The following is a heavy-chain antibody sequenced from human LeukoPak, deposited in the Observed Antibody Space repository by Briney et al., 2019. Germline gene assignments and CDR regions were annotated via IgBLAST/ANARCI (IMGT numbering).Heavy chain of an antibody. Sequence: SETLSLTCAVYGGSFSGYYWSWIRQPPGKGLEWIGEINHSGSTNYNPSLKSRVTISVDTSKNQFSLKLSSVTAADTAVYYCARGIEDYYDSSVLFDYWGQGTLVTVSS. CDR2: INHSGST. CDR3: ARGIEDYYDSSVLFDY. CDR1: GGSFSGYY. J-gene: IGHJ4*02. D-gene: IGHD3-22*01. V-gene: IGHV4-34*01.